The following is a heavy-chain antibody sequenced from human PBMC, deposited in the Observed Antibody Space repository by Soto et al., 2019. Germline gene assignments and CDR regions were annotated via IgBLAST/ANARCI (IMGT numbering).Heavy chain of an antibody. D-gene: IGHD3-16*01. CDR3: ARDQTLGLGYYYGMDV. CDR2: INAGNGNT. CDR1: GYTFTSYA. J-gene: IGHJ6*02. Sequence: ASVKVSCKASGYTFTSYAMNWVRQAPGQRLEWMGWINAGNGNTKYSQKFQGRVTITRDTSASTAYMELSSLRSEDTAVYYCARDQTLGLGYYYGMDVWGQGTTVTVSS. V-gene: IGHV1-3*01.